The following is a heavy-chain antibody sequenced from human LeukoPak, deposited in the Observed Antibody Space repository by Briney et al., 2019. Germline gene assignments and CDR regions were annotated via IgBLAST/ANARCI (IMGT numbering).Heavy chain of an antibody. CDR2: ISSSSSTI. Sequence: GGSLRLSCAASRFTFSSSTMNWVRQAPGKGLEWVSYISSSSSTIYYADSVKGRFTISRDNAKNSLYLQMNSLRAEDTAVYYCAELGITMIGGVWGKGTTVTISS. V-gene: IGHV3-48*01. CDR1: RFTFSSST. CDR3: AELGITMIGGV. D-gene: IGHD3-10*02. J-gene: IGHJ6*04.